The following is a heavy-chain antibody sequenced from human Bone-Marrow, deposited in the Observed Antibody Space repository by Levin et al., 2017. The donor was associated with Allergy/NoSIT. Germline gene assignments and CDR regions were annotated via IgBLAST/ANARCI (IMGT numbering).Heavy chain of an antibody. CDR3: AKRLDY. CDR2: STKSGGKV. Sequence: GGSLRLSCAASGFTFSRYSMHWVRQAPGKGLEWVSYSTKSGGKVYYSDSVRGRFNMSRDDAKSLLFLDMDNLRPEDTGLYYCAKRLDYWGRGTLVTVSS. CDR1: GFTFSRYS. D-gene: IGHD2-21*02. V-gene: IGHV3-48*04. J-gene: IGHJ4*02.